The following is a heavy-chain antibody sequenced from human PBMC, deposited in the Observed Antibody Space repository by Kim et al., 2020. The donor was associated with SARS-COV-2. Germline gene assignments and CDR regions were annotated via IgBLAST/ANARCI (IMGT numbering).Heavy chain of an antibody. CDR2: K. D-gene: IGHD6-13*01. CDR3: ANVGEAAAFFDY. J-gene: IGHJ4*02. V-gene: IGHV3-30*02. Sequence: KYYAVSVKGRFTITIDNSKNTLYLQMNSLRAEDTAVYYGANVGEAAAFFDYWGPGRLVTVSS.